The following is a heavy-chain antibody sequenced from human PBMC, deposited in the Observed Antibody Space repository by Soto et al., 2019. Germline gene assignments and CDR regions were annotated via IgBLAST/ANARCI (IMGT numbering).Heavy chain of an antibody. D-gene: IGHD6-19*01. CDR3: ARLPAKYSSGPYGGY. CDR2: IYYSGST. V-gene: IGHV4-39*01. CDR1: GGSISSSSYY. Sequence: SETLSLTCTVSGGSISSSSYYWGWIRQPPGKGLEWIGSIYYSGSTYYNPSLKSRVTISVDTSKNQFSLKLSSVTAADTAVYYCARLPAKYSSGPYGGYWGQGTXVTVSS. J-gene: IGHJ4*02.